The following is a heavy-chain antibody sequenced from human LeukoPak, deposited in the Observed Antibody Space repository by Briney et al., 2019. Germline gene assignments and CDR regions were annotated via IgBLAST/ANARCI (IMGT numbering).Heavy chain of an antibody. J-gene: IGHJ4*02. D-gene: IGHD2-21*02. CDR3: ARDPNCGGDCYSGIVFDY. CDR1: GGSFSGYY. Sequence: SETLSLTCAVYGGSFSGYYWSWIRQPPGKGLEWIGEINHSGSTNYNPSLKSRVTISVDTPKNQSSLKLSSVTAADTAVYYCARDPNCGGDCYSGIVFDYWGQGTLVTVSS. CDR2: INHSGST. V-gene: IGHV4-34*01.